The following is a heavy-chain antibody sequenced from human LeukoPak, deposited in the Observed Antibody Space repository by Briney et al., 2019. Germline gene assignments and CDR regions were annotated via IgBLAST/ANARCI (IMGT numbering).Heavy chain of an antibody. V-gene: IGHV3-7*01. Sequence: GGSLRLSCAASGFTFRHYWMSWVRQAPGKGLEWVANINQDESRMHYVDSVKGRFIISRDNAKNLLSLQMNSLRAEDTAMYYCARLLGEATIYDLWGQGTLVTVSS. J-gene: IGHJ5*02. CDR1: GFTFRHYW. CDR2: INQDESRM. D-gene: IGHD3-16*01. CDR3: ARLLGEATIYDL.